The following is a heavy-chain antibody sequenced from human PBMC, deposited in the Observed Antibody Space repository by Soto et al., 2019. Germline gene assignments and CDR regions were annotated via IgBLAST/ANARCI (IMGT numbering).Heavy chain of an antibody. CDR1: GYTFITYG. CDR2: ISTYNGNT. V-gene: IGHV1-18*01. CDR3: ARGPTDYYDNSANYFLDY. Sequence: QVPLVQSGAEVKKPGASVKVSCKASGYTFITYGVSWVRQAPGQGLDWLGWISTYNGNTRYAERLQGRVTMTTDTTTNTAYMELRNLRSDDTAVYYCARGPTDYYDNSANYFLDYWGQGTRVTVSS. D-gene: IGHD3-22*01. J-gene: IGHJ4*02.